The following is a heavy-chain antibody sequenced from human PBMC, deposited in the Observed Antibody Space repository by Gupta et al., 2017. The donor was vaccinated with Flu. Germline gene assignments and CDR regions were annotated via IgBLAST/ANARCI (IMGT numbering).Heavy chain of an antibody. V-gene: IGHV4-31*02. CDR3: AREAHYYDSSGYGDFRWFDP. J-gene: IGHJ5*02. Sequence: GLEWIGYIYYSGSTYYNPSLKSRVTISVDTSKNQFSLKLSSVTAADTAVYYCAREAHYYDSSGYGDFRWFDPWGQGTLVTVSS. D-gene: IGHD3-22*01. CDR2: IYYSGST.